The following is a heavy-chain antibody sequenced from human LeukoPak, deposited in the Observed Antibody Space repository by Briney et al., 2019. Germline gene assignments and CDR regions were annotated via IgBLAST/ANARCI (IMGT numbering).Heavy chain of an antibody. CDR1: GGSISSYY. Sequence: SETLSLTCTVSGGSISSYYWSWIRQPAGKGLEWIGRIYPSGSTNYNPSLKSRVTMSVDTSKNQFSLKLTSVTAADTAVYYCARGLEYSCGYQFDFWGQGTLVTVSS. CDR2: IYPSGST. CDR3: ARGLEYSCGYQFDF. J-gene: IGHJ4*02. V-gene: IGHV4-4*07. D-gene: IGHD5-18*01.